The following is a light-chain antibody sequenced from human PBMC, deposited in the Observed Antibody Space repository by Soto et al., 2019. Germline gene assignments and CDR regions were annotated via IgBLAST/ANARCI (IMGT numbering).Light chain of an antibody. CDR2: SDN. J-gene: IGLJ2*01. Sequence: QAVVTQPPSASGTPGQRVTISCSGSSSNIGTNTVIWYQQLPGAAPKLLIYSDNQRPSGVLDRFSGSKSGTSASLALSGLQSEDEADYYCAAWDVSLVVFGGGTKRTVL. V-gene: IGLV1-44*01. CDR3: AAWDVSLVV. CDR1: SSNIGTNT.